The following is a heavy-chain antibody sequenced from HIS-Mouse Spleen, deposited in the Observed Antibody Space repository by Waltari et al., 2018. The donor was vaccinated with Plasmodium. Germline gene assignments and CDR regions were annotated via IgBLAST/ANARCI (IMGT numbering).Heavy chain of an antibody. Sequence: EVQLVESGGGLVQPGGSLRLSCAASGFTFSSYWMHWVRQAPGKGLVGVLSINREGRSTRYADSGKGRFTISRDNAKNTLYLQMNSLRAEDTAVYYCARTIAVVGTGDALDIWGQGTMVTVSS. CDR1: GFTFSSYW. CDR2: INREGRST. J-gene: IGHJ3*02. CDR3: ARTIAVVGTGDALDI. V-gene: IGHV3-74*01. D-gene: IGHD6-13*01.